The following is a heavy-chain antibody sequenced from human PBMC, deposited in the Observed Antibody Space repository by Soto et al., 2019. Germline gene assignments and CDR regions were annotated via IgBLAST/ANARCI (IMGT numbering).Heavy chain of an antibody. D-gene: IGHD6-25*01. CDR1: GIMSSGYG. J-gene: IGHJ4*02. Sequence: EQVVQSGPAMKDPGSSVKVSCRASGIMSSGYGFSWVRQAPGQGLEWVGMINPILDSTHYAQNLQGRVSLSVDKSRDTAYLEVTSLRLEDTAIYFCATMKRARLVSWGRGTVVTVSS. CDR2: INPILDST. CDR3: ATMKRARLVS. V-gene: IGHV1-69*09.